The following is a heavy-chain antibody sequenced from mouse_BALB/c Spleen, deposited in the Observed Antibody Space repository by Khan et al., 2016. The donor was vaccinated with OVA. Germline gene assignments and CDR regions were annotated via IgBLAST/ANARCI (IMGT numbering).Heavy chain of an antibody. CDR2: ISDGGSYT. J-gene: IGHJ3*01. CDR3: ARGFYGDPFAY. V-gene: IGHV5-4*02. D-gene: IGHD2-13*01. Sequence: EVELVESGGGLVKPGGSLKLSCAASGFTFSDYYMYWVRQTPEKRLEWVATISDGGSYTYYPDSVKGRFTISRDDVKNNLYLQISSLKSEDTAMYYCARGFYGDPFAYWCQGTLVTVSA. CDR1: GFTFSDYY.